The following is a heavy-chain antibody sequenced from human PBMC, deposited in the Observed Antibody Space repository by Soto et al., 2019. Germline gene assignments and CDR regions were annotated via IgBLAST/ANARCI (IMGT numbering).Heavy chain of an antibody. CDR1: GYTFTTYA. CDR3: ARAGDDCSTTNCYMIDY. CDR2: INAGNGKT. Sequence: QVQLVQSGVAVKKPGASAKVSCKASGYTFTTYAMHWVRQAPGQRLEWMGWINAGNGKTKYSQKFQGRVTITRDTSATTAYMELSSLRSEDTAVYYCARAGDDCSTTNCYMIDYWGQGTLVTVSS. D-gene: IGHD2-2*02. J-gene: IGHJ4*02. V-gene: IGHV1-3*01.